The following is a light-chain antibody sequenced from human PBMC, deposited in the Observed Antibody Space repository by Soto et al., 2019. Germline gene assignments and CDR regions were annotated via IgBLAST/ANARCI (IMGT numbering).Light chain of an antibody. Sequence: EIVMTQSPATLSVSAGERATLSCRASQSVGSDLAWYQQKPGQAPRRLIYGASSRATGIPDRFIGIGSGTDFTLTISRLEPEEFAVYDCQQYGSSRTFAQGTKVYIK. CDR1: QSVGSD. CDR3: QQYGSSRT. J-gene: IGKJ1*01. V-gene: IGKV3-20*01. CDR2: GAS.